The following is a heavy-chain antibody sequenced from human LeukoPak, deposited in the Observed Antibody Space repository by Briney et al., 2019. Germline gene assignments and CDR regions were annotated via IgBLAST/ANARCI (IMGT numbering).Heavy chain of an antibody. V-gene: IGHV1-8*01. CDR2: MNPNSGNT. Sequence: ASVTVSCKASGYTFTSYDINWVRQATGQGLEWMGWMNPNSGNTGYAQKFQGRVTMTRNTSISTAYMELSSLRSEDTAVYYCARGSSPRRRYYYYYMDVWGKGTTVTVSS. CDR3: ARGSSPRRRYYYYYMDV. J-gene: IGHJ6*03. CDR1: GYTFTSYD. D-gene: IGHD6-13*01.